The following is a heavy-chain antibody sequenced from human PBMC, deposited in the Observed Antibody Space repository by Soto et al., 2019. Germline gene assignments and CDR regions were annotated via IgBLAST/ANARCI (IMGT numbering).Heavy chain of an antibody. CDR1: GFTFDDYA. Sequence: PGGSLRLSCAASGFTFDDYAMHWVRQAPGKGLEWVSGISWNSGSIGYADSVKGRFTISRDNAKNSLYLQMNSLRAEDTALYYCAKHTQFSFWGQGTLVPVSS. V-gene: IGHV3-9*01. J-gene: IGHJ4*02. CDR3: AKHTQFSF. CDR2: ISWNSGSI.